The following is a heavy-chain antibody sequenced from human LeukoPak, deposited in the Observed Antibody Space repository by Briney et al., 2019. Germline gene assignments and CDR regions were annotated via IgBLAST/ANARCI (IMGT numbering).Heavy chain of an antibody. D-gene: IGHD3-3*01. V-gene: IGHV3-15*01. Sequence: EGSLRLSCGASGFIFRNAYMTWVRQAPGKGLEWVGRIKSNPDGGTADYGAAVKGRFTISRDDSRNILYLQLRNVRAEDTAVYYCTTLSYDVHYWGQGTLVTVSS. J-gene: IGHJ4*02. CDR2: IKSNPDGGTA. CDR3: TTLSYDVHY. CDR1: GFIFRNAY.